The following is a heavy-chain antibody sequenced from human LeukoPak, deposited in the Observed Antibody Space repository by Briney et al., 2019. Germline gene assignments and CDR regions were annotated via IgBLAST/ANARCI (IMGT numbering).Heavy chain of an antibody. J-gene: IGHJ4*02. Sequence: PGGSLRLSCAASGFTFSSYVMSWVRQAPGKGLEWVSAISASGGSTFYADSVKGRFTISRDNSKNTLYLQMNSLSAEDTAVYYCASSSSGWYKFDYWGQGTLVTVSS. V-gene: IGHV3-23*01. CDR3: ASSSSGWYKFDY. CDR1: GFTFSSYV. D-gene: IGHD6-19*01. CDR2: ISASGGST.